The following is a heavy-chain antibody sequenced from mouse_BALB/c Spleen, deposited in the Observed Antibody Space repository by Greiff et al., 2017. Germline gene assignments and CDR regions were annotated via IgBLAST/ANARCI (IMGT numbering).Heavy chain of an antibody. CDR3: ARGPGSRPYYAMDY. CDR2: ISSGGST. CDR1: GFTFSSYG. J-gene: IGHJ4*01. Sequence: DVKLVESGGDLVKPGGSLKLSCAASGFTFSSYGMSWVRQTPDKRLEWVATISSGGSTYYPDSVKGRFTISRDNARNILYLQMSSLRSEDTAMYYCARGPGSRPYYAMDYWRQGTSVTVSS. D-gene: IGHD1-1*01. V-gene: IGHV5-6-5*01.